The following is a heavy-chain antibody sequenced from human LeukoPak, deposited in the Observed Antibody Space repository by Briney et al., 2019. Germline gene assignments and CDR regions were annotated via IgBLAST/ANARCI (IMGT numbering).Heavy chain of an antibody. CDR2: IYYSGST. CDR1: GDSKSSHY. J-gene: IGHJ5*02. Sequence: PSETLSLTCTVSGDSKSSHYWTWIRQPPGKGLEWIGYIYYSGSTSYNPSLKSRVTISRDTSRNQFTLNLSSVTAADTAVYYCALGGIVTTMGIDPWGQGTLVTVSS. CDR3: ALGGIVTTMGIDP. V-gene: IGHV4-59*08. D-gene: IGHD5-12*01.